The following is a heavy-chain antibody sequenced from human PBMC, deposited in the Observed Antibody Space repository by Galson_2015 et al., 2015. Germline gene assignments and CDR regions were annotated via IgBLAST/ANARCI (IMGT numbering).Heavy chain of an antibody. CDR3: ARDQTARYYDSSGYGRWFDP. J-gene: IGHJ5*02. CDR1: GGTFSSYA. V-gene: IGHV1-69*10. D-gene: IGHD3-22*01. CDR2: IIPIFGIA. Sequence: SVKVSCKASGGTFSSYAISWVRQAPGQGLEWMGGIIPIFGIANYAQKFQGRVTITADKSTSTAYMELSSLRSEDTAVYYCARDQTARYYDSSGYGRWFDPWGQGTLVTVSS.